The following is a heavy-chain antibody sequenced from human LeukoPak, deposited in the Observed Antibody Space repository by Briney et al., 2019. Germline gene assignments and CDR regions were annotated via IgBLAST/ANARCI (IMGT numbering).Heavy chain of an antibody. D-gene: IGHD3-22*01. J-gene: IGHJ4*02. CDR1: GGSISSYY. Sequence: PSETLSLICTVSGGSISSYYWSWIRQPPGKGLEWIGYIYYSGSTNYNPSLKSRVTISVDTSKNQFSLKLSSMTAADTAVYYCARSRDYYDSSGYYSRFDYWGQGTLVTVSS. CDR3: ARSRDYYDSSGYYSRFDY. V-gene: IGHV4-59*01. CDR2: IYYSGST.